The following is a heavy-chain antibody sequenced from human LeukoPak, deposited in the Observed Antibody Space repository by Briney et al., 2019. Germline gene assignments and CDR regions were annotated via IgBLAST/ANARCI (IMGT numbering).Heavy chain of an antibody. D-gene: IGHD3-3*01. CDR3: ARLTRRSGNYFEN. V-gene: IGHV4-34*01. J-gene: IGHJ4*02. CDR1: GGSFSGYY. Sequence: SETLSLTCAVYGGSFSGYYWSWIRQPPGKGLEWIGEINHSGSTNYNPSLKSRVTISVDTSKNQFSLKLSSVTAADTAVYYCARLTRRSGNYFENWGQGTLVTVSS. CDR2: INHSGST.